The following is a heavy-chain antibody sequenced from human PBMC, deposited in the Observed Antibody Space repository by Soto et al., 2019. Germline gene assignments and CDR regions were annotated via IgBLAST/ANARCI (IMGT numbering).Heavy chain of an antibody. CDR2: IYYSGST. D-gene: IGHD3-3*01. V-gene: IGHV4-59*08. J-gene: IGHJ4*02. Sequence: SETLSLTCTVSGGSISSYYWSWIRQPPGKGLEWIGYIYYSGSTYYNPSLKSRVTISVDTSKNQFSLKLSSVTAADTAVYYCARHSYDFWSGYYTYYFDYWGQGTLVTVSS. CDR1: GGSISSYY. CDR3: ARHSYDFWSGYYTYYFDY.